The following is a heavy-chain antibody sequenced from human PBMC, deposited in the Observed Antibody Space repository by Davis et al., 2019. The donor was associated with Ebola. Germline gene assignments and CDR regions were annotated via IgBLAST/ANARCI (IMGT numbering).Heavy chain of an antibody. J-gene: IGHJ2*01. CDR2: IYYSGNT. CDR1: GGSVSSGSYY. Sequence: MPSETLSLTCTVSGGSVSSGSYYWSWIRQPPGKGLEWIGYIYYSGNTIYKPSLNSRVTISIDTSKNQFSLRLSSVTAADTAVYYCARSSGSYYKYWYFDLWGRGTLVTVSS. CDR3: ARSSGSYYKYWYFDL. D-gene: IGHD3-10*01. V-gene: IGHV4-61*01.